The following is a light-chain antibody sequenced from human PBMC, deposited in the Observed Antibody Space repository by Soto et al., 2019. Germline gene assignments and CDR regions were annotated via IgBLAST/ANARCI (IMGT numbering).Light chain of an antibody. J-gene: IGLJ1*01. CDR1: SSNIGAYNL. Sequence: QSALTQPASVSGSPGQSITISCTGTSSNIGAYNLVTWLQHHPGKVPKVLIYEVSRRPSGVSNRFSGSKSGNTASLTISGLQAEDEADYYCSSYVFSLTDVFGTGTKLTVL. CDR2: EVS. V-gene: IGLV2-23*02. CDR3: SSYVFSLTDV.